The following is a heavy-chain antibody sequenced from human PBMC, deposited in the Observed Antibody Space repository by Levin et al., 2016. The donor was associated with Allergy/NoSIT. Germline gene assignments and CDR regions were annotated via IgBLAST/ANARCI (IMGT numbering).Heavy chain of an antibody. CDR2: ITGNGDLT. Sequence: GESLKISCAASGFTFSSYAMSWVRQAPGKGLEWVSAITGNGDLTYYADSAKGRFTVSRDNSKNTLYLQMNSLRAEDTAVYYCARAYRDYRLGGYWGQGTLVTVSS. J-gene: IGHJ4*02. CDR3: ARAYRDYRLGGY. D-gene: IGHD4-17*01. CDR1: GFTFSSYA. V-gene: IGHV3-23*01.